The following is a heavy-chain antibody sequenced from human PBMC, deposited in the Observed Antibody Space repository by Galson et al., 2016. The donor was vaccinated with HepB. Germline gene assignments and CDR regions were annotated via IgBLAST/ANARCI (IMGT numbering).Heavy chain of an antibody. D-gene: IGHD2-15*01. CDR3: VRQGCSGGTCRGALWAGDQDY. Sequence: QSGAEVKKPGESLKISCKASGYNFVSYWIGWVRQMPGKGLEWVGIIYPADSDTRYSQSFQGQVTISADRSTTTAYLHWGTLRASDPAMYYCVRQGCSGGTCRGALWAGDQDYWGQGTQVTVSS. J-gene: IGHJ4*02. V-gene: IGHV5-51*01. CDR1: GYNFVSYW. CDR2: IYPADSDT.